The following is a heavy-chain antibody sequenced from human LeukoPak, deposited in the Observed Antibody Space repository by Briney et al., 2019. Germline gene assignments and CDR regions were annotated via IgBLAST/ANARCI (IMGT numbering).Heavy chain of an antibody. CDR2: IYHSGST. Sequence: SETLSPTCTVSGYSISSGYYWGWIRQPPGKGLEWIGSIYHSGSTYYNPSLKSRVTISVDTSKNQFSLKLSSVTAADTAVYYCARERGVALFDYWGQGTLVTVSS. CDR3: ARERGVALFDY. D-gene: IGHD3-3*01. V-gene: IGHV4-38-2*02. J-gene: IGHJ4*02. CDR1: GYSISSGYY.